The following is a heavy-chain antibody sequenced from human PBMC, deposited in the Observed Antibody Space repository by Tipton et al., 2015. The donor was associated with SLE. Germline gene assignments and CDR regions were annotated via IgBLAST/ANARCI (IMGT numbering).Heavy chain of an antibody. CDR1: GFTFTNFA. CDR2: ISGSGTRT. D-gene: IGHD5-12*01. V-gene: IGHV3-23*01. CDR3: AKDIVATTPIYGMDV. Sequence: SLRLSCAASGFTFTNFAMSWVRQAPGKGLEWVSGISGSGTRTYYADSVKGRFTISRDNSKNTLYLQMNSLRAEDTAVYYCAKDIVATTPIYGMDVWGQGTTVTVSS. J-gene: IGHJ6*02.